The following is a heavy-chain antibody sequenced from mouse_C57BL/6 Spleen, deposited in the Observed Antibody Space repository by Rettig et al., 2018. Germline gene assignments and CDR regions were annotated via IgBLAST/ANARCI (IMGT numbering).Heavy chain of an antibody. Sequence: GSTNYHSALISRLSISKDNSKSQVFLKLNSLQTDDTATYYCAKLGGTYYFDYWGQGTTLTVSS. D-gene: IGHD4-1*01. CDR2: GST. J-gene: IGHJ2*01. V-gene: IGHV2-3*01. CDR3: AKLGGTYYFDY.